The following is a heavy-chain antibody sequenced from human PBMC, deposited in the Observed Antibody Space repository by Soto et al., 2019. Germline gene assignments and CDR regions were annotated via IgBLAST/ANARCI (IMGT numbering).Heavy chain of an antibody. CDR1: GGSISSSSYY. D-gene: IGHD6-6*01. Sequence: QLQLQESGPGLVKPSETLSLTCTFSGGSISSSSYYWGWIRQPPGKGLEWIGRIYYSGSTYYNPSLKSRVTTSVDTSKNQFSLQLSSVTAADTAVYYCARNRRAAARHPTLGDWGQGTLVTVSS. CDR2: IYYSGST. J-gene: IGHJ4*02. CDR3: ARNRRAAARHPTLGD. V-gene: IGHV4-39*01.